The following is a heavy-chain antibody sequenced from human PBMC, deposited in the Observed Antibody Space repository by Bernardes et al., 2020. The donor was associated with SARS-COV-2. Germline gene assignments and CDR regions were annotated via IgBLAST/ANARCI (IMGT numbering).Heavy chain of an antibody. D-gene: IGHD2-2*01. CDR1: GFTFSSYS. Sequence: GGSLRLSCAASGFTFSSYSMNWVRQAPGKGLEWVSSISSSSSYIYYADSVKGRFTISRDNAKNSLYLQMNSLRAEDTAVYYCARDVVPAAMDPKNWFDPWGQGTLVTLSS. V-gene: IGHV3-21*01. J-gene: IGHJ5*02. CDR2: ISSSSSYI. CDR3: ARDVVPAAMDPKNWFDP.